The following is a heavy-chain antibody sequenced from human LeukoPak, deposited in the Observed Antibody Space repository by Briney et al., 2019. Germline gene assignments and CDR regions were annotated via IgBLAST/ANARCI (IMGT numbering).Heavy chain of an antibody. CDR1: GGSISSSNYY. CDR3: ARSYCSSTSCYAGGYFQH. V-gene: IGHV4-39*01. CDR2: IYYSGST. J-gene: IGHJ1*01. D-gene: IGHD2-2*01. Sequence: NTSETLSLTCTVSGGSISSSNYYWGWIRQPPGKGLEWIGNIYYSGSTYYNPSLKSRVTISVDTSKNQFSLKLNSVTAADTGVYYCARSYCSSTSCYAGGYFQHWGQGTLVTVSS.